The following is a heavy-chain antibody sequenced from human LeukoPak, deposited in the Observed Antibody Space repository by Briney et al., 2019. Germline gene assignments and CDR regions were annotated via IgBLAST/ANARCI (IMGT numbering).Heavy chain of an antibody. CDR2: ISGSGGST. CDR3: AKFPPFLDTAVARDDY. D-gene: IGHD5-18*01. CDR1: GFTFSSYA. Sequence: PGGSLRLSCAASGFTFSSYAMSWVRQAPGKGLEWVSAISGSGGSTYYADSVKGRFTISRDNSKNTLYLQMNSLRAEDTAVYYCAKFPPFLDTAVARDDYWGQGTLVTVSS. V-gene: IGHV3-23*01. J-gene: IGHJ4*02.